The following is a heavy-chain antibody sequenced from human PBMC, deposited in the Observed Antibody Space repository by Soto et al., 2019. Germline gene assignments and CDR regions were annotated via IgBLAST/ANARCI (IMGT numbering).Heavy chain of an antibody. CDR1: GSISGYY. J-gene: IGHJ4*02. CDR3: ARERKGFGYIEY. Sequence: QVQLQESGPGLVKPSETLSLNCTVSGSISGYYWSWVRQPPGKRLEWIGYMFHGGTTKYNPSLQSRVTLSLDTGRNQFSLSLTSVTAADTALYYCARERKGFGYIEYWGRGALVTVSS. D-gene: IGHD2-15*01. CDR2: MFHGGTT. V-gene: IGHV4-59*01.